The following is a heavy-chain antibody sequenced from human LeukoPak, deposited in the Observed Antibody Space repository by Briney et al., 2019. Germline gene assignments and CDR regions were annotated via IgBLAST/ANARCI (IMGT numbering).Heavy chain of an antibody. V-gene: IGHV3-9*01. Sequence: GGSLRLSCAASGFTFDDYAMHWVRHAPGKGLEWVSGISWNSGSIGYADSVKGRFTISRDNAKNSLYLQMNSLRAEDTALYYCAKTKLENYYYYGMDVWGQGTTVTVSS. CDR3: AKTKLENYYYYGMDV. CDR2: ISWNSGSI. CDR1: GFTFDDYA. J-gene: IGHJ6*02. D-gene: IGHD1-1*01.